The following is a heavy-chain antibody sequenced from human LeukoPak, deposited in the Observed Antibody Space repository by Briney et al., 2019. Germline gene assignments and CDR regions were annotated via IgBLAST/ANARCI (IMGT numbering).Heavy chain of an antibody. CDR3: AMTSADYPDYLAS. CDR1: NGSFSGYY. CDR2: INHYGNT. V-gene: IGHV4-34*01. D-gene: IGHD4/OR15-4a*01. Sequence: SETLSLTCHVYNGSFSGYYWSWIRQPPGKGLEWIGEINHYGNTNYNSSLKSRITISIDTSKRQFSLNLNSVTAADTAVYYCAMTSADYPDYLASWGQGALVTVSS. J-gene: IGHJ4*02.